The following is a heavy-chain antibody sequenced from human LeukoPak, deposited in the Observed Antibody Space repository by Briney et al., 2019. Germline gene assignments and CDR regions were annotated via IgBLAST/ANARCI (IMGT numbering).Heavy chain of an antibody. D-gene: IGHD3-10*01. CDR1: GGSISSYY. CDR2: IYYSGST. Sequence: PSETLSLTCTVSGGSISSYYWSWIRQPPGKGLEWIGYIYYSGSTNYNPSLKSRVTISVDTSKNQFSLKLSSVTAADTAVYYCARQAALPPRYLGFGELLYIFDYWGQGTLVTVSS. CDR3: ARQAALPPRYLGFGELLYIFDY. V-gene: IGHV4-59*08. J-gene: IGHJ4*02.